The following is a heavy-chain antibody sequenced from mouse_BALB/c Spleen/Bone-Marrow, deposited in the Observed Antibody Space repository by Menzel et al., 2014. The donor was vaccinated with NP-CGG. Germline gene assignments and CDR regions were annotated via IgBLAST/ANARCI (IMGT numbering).Heavy chain of an antibody. CDR1: GFTFTDYY. CDR3: ARDDYYAMDY. J-gene: IGHJ4*01. Sequence: EVKLEESGGGLVQPGGSRRLSCATSGFTFTDYYMSWVRQPPGKALEWLGFIRNKANGYTTEYSASVKGRFTISRDNSQSILYLQMNTLRAEDSATYYCARDDYYAMDYWGQGTSVTVSS. V-gene: IGHV7-3*02. CDR2: IRNKANGYTT.